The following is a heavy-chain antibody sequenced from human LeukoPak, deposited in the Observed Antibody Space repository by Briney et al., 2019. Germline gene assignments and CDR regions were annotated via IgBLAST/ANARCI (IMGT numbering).Heavy chain of an antibody. J-gene: IGHJ6*03. V-gene: IGHV4-34*01. CDR2: MNPSGST. D-gene: IGHD3-22*01. CDR3: ARGRQDVTMIVVVMTAVSYYLDV. Sequence: SEPLSLTCAVQGGSFSGYYWTWIRQTPEKGLEWIGEMNPSGSTNYNPSLKSRVTISVDTSKNQFSLELSSVTAADTAVYYCARGRQDVTMIVVVMTAVSYYLDVWGKGTTVTVS. CDR1: GGSFSGYY.